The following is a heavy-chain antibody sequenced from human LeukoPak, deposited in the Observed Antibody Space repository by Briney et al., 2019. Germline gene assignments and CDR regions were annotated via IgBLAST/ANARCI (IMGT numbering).Heavy chain of an antibody. CDR2: IYYSGST. V-gene: IGHV4-39*01. CDR1: GGSISSSSYY. D-gene: IGHD3-10*01. J-gene: IGHJ4*02. Sequence: SETLSLTCTVSGGSISSSSYYWGWIRQPPGKGLEWIGSIYYSGSTYYNPSLKSRVTISGDTPKNQFSLQLSSVTAADTAVYYCARYDSGEFDYWGQGTLVIVSS. CDR3: ARYDSGEFDY.